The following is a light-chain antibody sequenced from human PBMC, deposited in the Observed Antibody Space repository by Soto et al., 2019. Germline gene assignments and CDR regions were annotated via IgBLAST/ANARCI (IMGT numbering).Light chain of an antibody. J-gene: IGKJ5*01. Sequence: DIQMTQSPSSLSASVGDRVTIPCQASQDISKNLIWYQQKPGKAPKLLIYDASDLETGVPSRFSGSGSGTDFTLTISSLQPEDVAIYYCQKYNSGLITCGQGTRL. CDR3: QKYNSGLIT. V-gene: IGKV1-33*01. CDR2: DAS. CDR1: QDISKN.